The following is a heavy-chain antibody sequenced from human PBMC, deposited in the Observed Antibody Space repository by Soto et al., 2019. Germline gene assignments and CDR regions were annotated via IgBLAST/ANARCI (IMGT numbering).Heavy chain of an antibody. CDR3: TRVATRPVRFDSYYLYY. J-gene: IGHJ4*02. V-gene: IGHV3-49*04. CDR2: IRGKAYSATT. D-gene: IGHD3-22*01. Sequence: GALPLSCTTSGFNFGLYSLSWVRQAPGKGLEWVGLIRGKAYSATTEYAASVRGRFSISRDDSKSIAYLQMNSLKTEDTAMYYCTRVATRPVRFDSYYLYYCGQGT. CDR1: GFNFGLYS.